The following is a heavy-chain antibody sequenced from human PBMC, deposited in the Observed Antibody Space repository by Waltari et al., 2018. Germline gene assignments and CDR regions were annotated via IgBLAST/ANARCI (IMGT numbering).Heavy chain of an antibody. CDR1: GFTVSSNY. CDR3: ARALSGFWSGYYIPY. CDR2: IYSGGST. Sequence: EVQLVESGGGLIQPGGSLRLSCAASGFTVSSNYMSWVRQAPGKGLEWVSVIYSGGSTYYADSVKGRFTISRDNSKNTLYLQMNSLRAEDTAVYYCARALSGFWSGYYIPYWGQGTLVTVSS. V-gene: IGHV3-53*01. J-gene: IGHJ4*02. D-gene: IGHD3-3*01.